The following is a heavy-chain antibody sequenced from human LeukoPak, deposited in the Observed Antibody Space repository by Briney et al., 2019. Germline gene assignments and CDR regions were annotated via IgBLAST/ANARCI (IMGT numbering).Heavy chain of an antibody. D-gene: IGHD2-2*01. Sequence: PGGSLRLSCAASGFTFSSYWMSWVRQAPGKGLEWVANIKQDGSEKYYVDSVKGRFTISRDNAKNSLYLQMNSLRAEDTAVYYCARGREYQPNPFDYWGQGTLVTVSS. CDR2: IKQDGSEK. J-gene: IGHJ4*02. CDR1: GFTFSSYW. CDR3: ARGREYQPNPFDY. V-gene: IGHV3-7*01.